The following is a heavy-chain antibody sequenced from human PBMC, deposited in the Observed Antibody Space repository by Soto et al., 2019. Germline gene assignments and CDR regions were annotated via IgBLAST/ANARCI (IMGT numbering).Heavy chain of an antibody. D-gene: IGHD4-17*01. V-gene: IGHV4-59*01. Sequence: PSETLSLACTVSGGSISSYYWSWIRQPPGKGLEWIGYIYYSGSTNYNPSLKSRVTISVDTSKNQFSLKLSSVTAADTAVYYCARNYYGDYPLYYYYGMDVWGQGTTVTVS. CDR1: GGSISSYY. CDR2: IYYSGST. CDR3: ARNYYGDYPLYYYYGMDV. J-gene: IGHJ6*02.